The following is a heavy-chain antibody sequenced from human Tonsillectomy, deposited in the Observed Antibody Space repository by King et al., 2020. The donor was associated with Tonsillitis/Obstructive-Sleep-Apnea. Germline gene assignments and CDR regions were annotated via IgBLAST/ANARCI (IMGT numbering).Heavy chain of an antibody. J-gene: IGHJ6*03. CDR1: GGSISGYY. CDR3: ARGGYDTREYYYYYMDV. D-gene: IGHD5-12*01. V-gene: IGHV4-59*01. Sequence: QLQESGPGLVKPSETLSLTCTVSGGSISGYYWSWIRQPPGKGLEWIGYIYHSGSTNYNPSLKSRVTISVDTSKNQFSLKVSSVTAADTAVYYCARGGYDTREYYYYYMDVWGKGTTVTVSS. CDR2: IYHSGST.